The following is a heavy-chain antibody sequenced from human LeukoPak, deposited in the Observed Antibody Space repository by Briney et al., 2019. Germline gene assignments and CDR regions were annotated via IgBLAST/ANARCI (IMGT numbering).Heavy chain of an antibody. J-gene: IGHJ4*02. Sequence: SETLSLTCTVSGGSISSYYWSWIRQPPGKGLEWIGYIYYSGSTNYNPSLKSRVTISVDTSKNQFSLKLSSVTAADTAVYYCARANSVSDYWGQGTLVTVSS. CDR2: IYYSGST. CDR3: ARANSVSDY. V-gene: IGHV4-59*08. CDR1: GGSISSYY. D-gene: IGHD1-14*01.